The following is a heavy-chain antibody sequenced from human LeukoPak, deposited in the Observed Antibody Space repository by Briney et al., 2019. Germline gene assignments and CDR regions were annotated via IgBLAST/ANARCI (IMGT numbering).Heavy chain of an antibody. Sequence: GGSLRLSCAASGFTLSSYAMSWVRQAPGKGLKWVSAISGSGGSTYYADSVKGRFTISRDNSKNTLYLQMNSLRAEDTAVYYCAKDLPDIVVVVAATGIFDYWGQGTLVTVSS. CDR3: AKDLPDIVVVVAATGIFDY. J-gene: IGHJ4*02. V-gene: IGHV3-23*01. CDR2: ISGSGGST. CDR1: GFTLSSYA. D-gene: IGHD2-15*01.